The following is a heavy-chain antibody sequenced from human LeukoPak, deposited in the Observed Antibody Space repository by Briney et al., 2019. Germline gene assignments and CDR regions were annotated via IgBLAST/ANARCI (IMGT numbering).Heavy chain of an antibody. V-gene: IGHV5-51*01. CDR1: GYTFTDYW. D-gene: IGHD3-22*01. Sequence: GESLKISCTGSGYTFTDYWIGWVRQMPGKGLECMGFFFPGDSDTRYSPSFQGQVTISADKSISTAYLQWSSLKASDTAMYYCARVARDYYDRRGYSHDAFDIWGQGTMVIVSS. CDR2: FFPGDSDT. J-gene: IGHJ3*02. CDR3: ARVARDYYDRRGYSHDAFDI.